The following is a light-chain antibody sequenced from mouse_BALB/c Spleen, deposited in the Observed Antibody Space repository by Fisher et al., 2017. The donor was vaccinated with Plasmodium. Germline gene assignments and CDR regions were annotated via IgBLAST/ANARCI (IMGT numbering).Light chain of an antibody. CDR3: QQYYDFPRT. CDR1: QDIKSY. V-gene: IGKV14-111*01. Sequence: DIVMTQSTSSMYSSLGERVTITCKASQDIKSYLSWFQLKPGKSPKTLISRANRLVDGVPSRFSGSGSGQDFSLTISSLDYEDVGIYYCQQYYDFPRTFGGGTKLEIK. CDR2: RAN. J-gene: IGKJ1*01.